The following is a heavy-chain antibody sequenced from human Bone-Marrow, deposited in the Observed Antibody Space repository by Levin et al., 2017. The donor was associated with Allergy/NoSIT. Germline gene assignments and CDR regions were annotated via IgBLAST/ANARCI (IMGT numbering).Heavy chain of an antibody. J-gene: IGHJ4*02. Sequence: PGGSLRLSCAASGFTFSSYGMHWVRQAPGKGLEWVAVISYDGSNKYYADSVKGRFTISRDNSKNTLYLQMNSLRAEDTAVYYCAKDGGGNIGAAAGTFDYWGQGTLVTVSS. D-gene: IGHD6-13*01. V-gene: IGHV3-30*18. CDR2: ISYDGSNK. CDR3: AKDGGGNIGAAAGTFDY. CDR1: GFTFSSYG.